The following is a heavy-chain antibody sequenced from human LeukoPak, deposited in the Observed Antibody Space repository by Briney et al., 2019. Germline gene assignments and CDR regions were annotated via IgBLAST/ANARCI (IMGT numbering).Heavy chain of an antibody. CDR3: AKRGLVTMVRGVITFFDY. CDR1: GGSISSGGYY. Sequence: SETLSLTCTVSGGSISSGGYYWSWIRQHPGKGLEWIGYIYYSGSTYYNPSLKSRVTISVDTSKNQFSLKLSSVTAADTAVYYCAKRGLVTMVRGVITFFDYWGQGTLVTVSS. J-gene: IGHJ4*02. D-gene: IGHD3-10*01. V-gene: IGHV4-31*03. CDR2: IYYSGST.